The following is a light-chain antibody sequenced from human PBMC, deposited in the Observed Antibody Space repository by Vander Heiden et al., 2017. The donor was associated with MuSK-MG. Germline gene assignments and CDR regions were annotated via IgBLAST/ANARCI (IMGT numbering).Light chain of an antibody. CDR2: GKN. CDR1: SLRSYY. CDR3: YSPDSSGNHPGV. V-gene: IGLV3-19*01. Sequence: SSELTQAPAVSVAFGQTVRITCQGDSLRSYYASWYQQKPGQAPALVIYGKNNRHPGSPDRFSCASSGNTASSIITGAQAEEEADDYYYSPDSSGNHPGVFGGGTKLTVL. J-gene: IGLJ3*02.